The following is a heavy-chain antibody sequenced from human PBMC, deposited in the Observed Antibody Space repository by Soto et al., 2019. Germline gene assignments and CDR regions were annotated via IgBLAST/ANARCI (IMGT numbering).Heavy chain of an antibody. V-gene: IGHV4-31*03. CDR2: IYYSGST. D-gene: IGHD2-2*01. Sequence: KPSKTLSLTCTVSGGSISSGGYYWSWIRQHPGKGLEWIGYIYYSGSTYYNPSLKSRVTISVDTSKNQFSLKLSSVTAADTAVYYCARATYQLLSGNWFDPWGQGTLVTVSS. J-gene: IGHJ5*02. CDR1: GGSISSGGYY. CDR3: ARATYQLLSGNWFDP.